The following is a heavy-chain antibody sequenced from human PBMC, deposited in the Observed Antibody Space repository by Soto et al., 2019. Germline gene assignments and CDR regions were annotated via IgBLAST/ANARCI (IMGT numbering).Heavy chain of an antibody. CDR1: GGSFSGYY. CDR2: INHSGST. J-gene: IGHJ4*02. Sequence: PSETLSLTCAVYGGSFSGYYWSWIRQPPGKGLEWIGEINHSGSTNYNPSLKSRVTISVDTSKNQFSLKLSSVTAADTAVYYCARTFSVLRYCDWFTPRSVYYFDYWAQGTLVTVSS. CDR3: ARTFSVLRYCDWFTPRSVYYFDY. V-gene: IGHV4-34*01. D-gene: IGHD3-9*01.